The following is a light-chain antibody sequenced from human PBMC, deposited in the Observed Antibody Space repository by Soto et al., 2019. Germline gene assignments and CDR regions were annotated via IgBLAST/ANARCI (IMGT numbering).Light chain of an antibody. CDR2: AAS. Sequence: DIQMTQSPSAMSASVGDRVTITCRASRGISNYLTWFQQKPGKVPKRLIYAASSLQSGVPSRFSGSGCGTEFTLTITSLQPEDFSTYFCLQHSSYPLSFGGGTKVEIK. CDR3: LQHSSYPLS. J-gene: IGKJ4*01. CDR1: RGISNY. V-gene: IGKV1-17*03.